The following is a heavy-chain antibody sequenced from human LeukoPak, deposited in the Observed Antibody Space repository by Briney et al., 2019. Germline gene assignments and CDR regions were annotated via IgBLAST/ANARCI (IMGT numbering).Heavy chain of an antibody. V-gene: IGHV4-38-2*01. CDR2: IYHSGST. J-gene: IGHJ4*02. CDR3: ARRYSNYFFDY. D-gene: IGHD4-11*01. Sequence: SETLSLTCAVSGYSITSGYYWAWIRQAPGKGLEWIGYIYHSGSTYYNASLKSRVTISVDTSKNQFSLKLSSVTAADTAVYYCARRYSNYFFDYWGQGTLVTVSS. CDR1: GYSITSGYY.